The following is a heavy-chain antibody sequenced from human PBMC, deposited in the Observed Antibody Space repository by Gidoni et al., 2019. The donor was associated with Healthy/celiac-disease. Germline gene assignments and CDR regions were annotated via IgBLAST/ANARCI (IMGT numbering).Heavy chain of an antibody. D-gene: IGHD3-22*01. CDR2: IIPIFGTA. V-gene: IGHV1-69*01. CDR1: GGTFSSSA. J-gene: IGHJ4*02. CDR3: ARSYYDSSGYPGLDY. Sequence: QVQLVQSGAEVKKPGYSVRVSCKASGGTFSSSAISWVRQAPGQGIECMGGIIPIFGTASYAQKFQGRVTITSDESPSTAYMELSSLRSEDTAVYYCARSYYDSSGYPGLDYWGQGTLVTVSS.